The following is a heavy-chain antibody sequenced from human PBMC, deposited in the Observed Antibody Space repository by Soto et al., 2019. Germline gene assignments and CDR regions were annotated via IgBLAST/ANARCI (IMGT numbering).Heavy chain of an antibody. Sequence: QLHLVQSGAVVKKPGASVTVSCSASGYPVTAYYMHWVRQAPGRGREWMGGINPATGAAKYTQTFEGRVTMVRDQPTSTGFMELSGRTSEDTAVFSGGRGGGVGVAGSAAFDMWGQGTLVTVSS. CDR3: GRGGGVGVAGSAAFDM. CDR1: GYPVTAYY. D-gene: IGHD3-3*01. CDR2: INPATGAA. J-gene: IGHJ3*02. V-gene: IGHV1-2*02.